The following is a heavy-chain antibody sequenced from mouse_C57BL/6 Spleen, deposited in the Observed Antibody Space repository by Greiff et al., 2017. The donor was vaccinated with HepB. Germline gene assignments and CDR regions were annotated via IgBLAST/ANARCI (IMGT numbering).Heavy chain of an antibody. V-gene: IGHV5-4*03. CDR3: ARRPTIVTTNWYFDV. CDR1: GFTFSSYA. J-gene: IGHJ1*03. D-gene: IGHD2-5*01. Sequence: EVKLVESGGGLVKPGGSLKLSCAASGFTFSSYAMSWVRQTPEKRLEWVATISDGGSYTYYPDNVKGRFTISRDNAKNNLYLQMSHLKSEDAAMYYCARRPTIVTTNWYFDVWGTGTTVTVSS. CDR2: ISDGGSYT.